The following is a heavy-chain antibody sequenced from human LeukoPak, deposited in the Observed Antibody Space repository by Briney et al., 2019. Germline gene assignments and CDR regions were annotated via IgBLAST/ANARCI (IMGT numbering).Heavy chain of an antibody. Sequence: PGGSLRLSCAASGFAFSTYSMNWVRQAPGKGLEWVSYISSDSSTIYYADSVKGRFTTSRDNAKKSLYLQMNSLRAEDMAVYYCASPFDYWGQGTLVTVSS. J-gene: IGHJ4*02. CDR3: ASPFDY. V-gene: IGHV3-48*01. CDR1: GFAFSTYS. CDR2: ISSDSSTI.